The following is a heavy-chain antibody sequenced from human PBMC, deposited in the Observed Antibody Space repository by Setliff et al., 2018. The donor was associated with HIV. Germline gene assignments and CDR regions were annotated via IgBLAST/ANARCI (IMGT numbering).Heavy chain of an antibody. J-gene: IGHJ3*02. V-gene: IGHV4-34*01. CDR2: VHHTGYL. Sequence: KTSETLSLTCAVHGGPLTDHYWNWIRQSPGKGLEWIAEVHHTGYLNYNPSLKSRVTMSVDTSKNQFTLKLKSVTAADTAVYYCAREDTTGYYSLSAFDIWGQGTLVTVSS. CDR3: AREDTTGYYSLSAFDI. CDR1: GGPLTDHY. D-gene: IGHD3-22*01.